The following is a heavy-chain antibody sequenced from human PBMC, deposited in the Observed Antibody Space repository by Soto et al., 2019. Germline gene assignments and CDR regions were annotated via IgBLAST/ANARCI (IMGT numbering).Heavy chain of an antibody. CDR3: ARVSSWSCFDY. CDR2: INAGNGNT. V-gene: IGHV1-3*01. D-gene: IGHD6-13*01. CDR1: GYTFTSYA. J-gene: IGHJ4*02. Sequence: ASVKVSCKASGYTFTSYAIHWVRQAPGQRLEWMGWINAGNGNTKYSQKFQGRVTMTRDTSTSTVYMELSSLRSEDTAVYYCARVSSWSCFDYWGQGTLVTVSS.